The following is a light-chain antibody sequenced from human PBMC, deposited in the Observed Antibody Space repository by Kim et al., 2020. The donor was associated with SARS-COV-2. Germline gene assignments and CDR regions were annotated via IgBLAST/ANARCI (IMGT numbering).Light chain of an antibody. CDR3: SSYAGSNSLV. CDR1: RNDLESYNV. Sequence: SVPMSCSGTRNDLESYNVCPRCQHHPGEAPKVLVYAGEKRPWGGPDRFSGSQFGNAASLTVSGLQAEDEADYYCSSYAGSNSLVFGGGTQRTVL. CDR2: AGE. J-gene: IGLJ2*01. V-gene: IGLV2-8*01.